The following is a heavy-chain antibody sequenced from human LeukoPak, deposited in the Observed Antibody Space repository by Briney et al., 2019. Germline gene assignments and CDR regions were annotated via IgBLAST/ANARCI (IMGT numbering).Heavy chain of an antibody. CDR1: GYTFTGNY. J-gene: IGHJ4*02. D-gene: IGHD3-10*01. CDR2: INPNSGGT. Sequence: GASVKVSCKASGYTFTGNYLHWVRQAPGQGLEWMGWINPNSGGTNYAQKFQGWVTMTRDTSISTAYMELSRLRSDDTAGYYCARDGYGSGSYPDYWGQGTLVSVCS. CDR3: ARDGYGSGSYPDY. V-gene: IGHV1-2*04.